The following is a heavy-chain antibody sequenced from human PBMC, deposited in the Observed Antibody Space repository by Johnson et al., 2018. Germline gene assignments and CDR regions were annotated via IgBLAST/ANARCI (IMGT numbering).Heavy chain of an antibody. V-gene: IGHV3-30*03. CDR1: GFTFSSYG. Sequence: QVQLVESGGGVVQPGRSLRLSCAASGFTFSSYGMHWVRQAPGKGLEWVAVISYDGSNKYYADSVKGRFTISRDNSKNTLYLQMNSLGAEDTAVYYCATNDYGDYLADFDIGGQGTMFTVSS. CDR2: ISYDGSNK. D-gene: IGHD4-17*01. J-gene: IGHJ3*02. CDR3: ATNDYGDYLADFDI.